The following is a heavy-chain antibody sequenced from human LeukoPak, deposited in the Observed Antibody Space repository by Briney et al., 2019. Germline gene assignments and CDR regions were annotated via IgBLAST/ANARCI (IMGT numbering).Heavy chain of an antibody. Sequence: ASVKISCKASGYTFTSYAMNWVRQAPGQGLEWMGWNNTNTGNPTYAQGFTGRFVFSLDTSVSTAYLQISSLKAEDTAVYYCARAPRATMIARVWDMDVWGKGTTVTVSS. D-gene: IGHD3-22*01. CDR2: NNTNTGNP. V-gene: IGHV7-4-1*02. CDR3: ARAPRATMIARVWDMDV. CDR1: GYTFTSYA. J-gene: IGHJ6*03.